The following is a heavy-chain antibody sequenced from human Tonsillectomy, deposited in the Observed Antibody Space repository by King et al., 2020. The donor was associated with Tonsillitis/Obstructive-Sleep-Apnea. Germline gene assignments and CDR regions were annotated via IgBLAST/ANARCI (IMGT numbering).Heavy chain of an antibody. V-gene: IGHV1-46*01. Sequence: QLVQSGAEVKKPGASVKVSCKASGYTFTSYYIHWLRQAPGQGLEWMGIINPSGGSTSYAQKFQGRVTLARDTSTSTVYMELSSLRSEDTAVYYCARTPGGIFGVDTFDYWGQGTLVTVSS. CDR2: INPSGGST. CDR3: ARTPGGIFGVDTFDY. D-gene: IGHD3-3*01. J-gene: IGHJ4*02. CDR1: GYTFTSYY.